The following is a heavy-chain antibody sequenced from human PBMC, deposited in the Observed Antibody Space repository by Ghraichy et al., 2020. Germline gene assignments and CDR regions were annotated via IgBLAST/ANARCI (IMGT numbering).Heavy chain of an antibody. J-gene: IGHJ6*02. CDR2: ISGSGGST. Sequence: GGSLRLSCAASGFTFSSYAMSWVRQAPGKGLEWVSAISGSGGSTYYADSVKGRFTISRDNSKNMLYLQMNSLRAEDTAVYYCAKSSLGAAAGTSYYYGMDVWGQGTTVTVSS. CDR3: AKSSLGAAAGTSYYYGMDV. V-gene: IGHV3-23*01. CDR1: GFTFSSYA. D-gene: IGHD6-13*01.